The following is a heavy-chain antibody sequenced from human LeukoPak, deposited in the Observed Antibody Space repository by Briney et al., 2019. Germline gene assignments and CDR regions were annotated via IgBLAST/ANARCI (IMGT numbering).Heavy chain of an antibody. CDR1: GGSIRSYY. Sequence: PSETLSLTCTVSGGSIRSYYWSWIRQPPGKGLEWIGYIYYSGSTNYNPSLKSRVSISIDMSKSQFSLKLTSVTAADTAVYYCAREGYGSGSYLDYWGQGALVTVSS. J-gene: IGHJ4*02. D-gene: IGHD3-10*01. CDR3: AREGYGSGSYLDY. CDR2: IYYSGST. V-gene: IGHV4-59*01.